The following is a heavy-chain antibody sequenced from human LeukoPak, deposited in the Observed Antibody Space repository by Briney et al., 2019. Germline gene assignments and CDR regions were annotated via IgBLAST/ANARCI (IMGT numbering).Heavy chain of an antibody. CDR1: GYTFTGYF. J-gene: IGHJ4*02. D-gene: IGHD4/OR15-4a*01. CDR3: ARTSPGAPFDY. CDR2: INPNTGAT. V-gene: IGHV1-2*02. Sequence: ASVKVSCKASGYTFTGYFIHWVRQAPGQGLEYMGWINPNTGATGYAQKFQGRVTMTRDTSISTTYLEMSGLTSDDTAAYYCARTSPGAPFDYWGQGTLVTVSS.